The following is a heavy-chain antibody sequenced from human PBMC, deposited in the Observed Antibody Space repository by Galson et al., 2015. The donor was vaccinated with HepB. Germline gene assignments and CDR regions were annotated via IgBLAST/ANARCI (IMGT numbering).Heavy chain of an antibody. CDR3: ARVLRGGSAFDI. CDR1: GYTFTSYA. D-gene: IGHD3-16*01. J-gene: IGHJ3*02. CDR2: INAGNGNT. V-gene: IGHV1-3*01. Sequence: SVKVSCKASGYTFTSYAMHWVRQAPGQRLEWMGWINAGNGNTKYSQKFQGRVTMTRDTSTSTVYMELSSLRSDDTAVYYCARVLRGGSAFDIWGQGTMVTVSS.